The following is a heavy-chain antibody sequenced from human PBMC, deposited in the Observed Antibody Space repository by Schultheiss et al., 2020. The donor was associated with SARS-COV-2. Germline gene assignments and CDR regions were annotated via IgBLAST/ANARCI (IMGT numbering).Heavy chain of an antibody. CDR1: GGSISSGGYY. V-gene: IGHV4-61*08. Sequence: SETLSLTCTVSGGSISSGGYYWSWIRQHPGKGLEWIGYIYYSGSTNYNPSLKSRVTISVDTSKNQFSLKLSSVTAADTAVYYCARDGVYSSGYYFDYWGQGTLVTVSS. J-gene: IGHJ4*02. CDR3: ARDGVYSSGYYFDY. D-gene: IGHD3-22*01. CDR2: IYYSGST.